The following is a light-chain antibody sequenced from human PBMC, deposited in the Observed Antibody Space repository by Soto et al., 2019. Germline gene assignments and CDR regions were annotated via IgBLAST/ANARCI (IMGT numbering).Light chain of an antibody. CDR2: GAS. Sequence: EIVLTQSPGTLSLSPGERATLSCRASQSISSSYLAWYQQKPGQAPRLLIYGASSRATGIPDRFSGSGSGTELPLTISRLEPEDFAVYYCQQYGGSPPYTFGQGTKLEIK. CDR1: QSISSSY. J-gene: IGKJ2*01. V-gene: IGKV3-20*01. CDR3: QQYGGSPPYT.